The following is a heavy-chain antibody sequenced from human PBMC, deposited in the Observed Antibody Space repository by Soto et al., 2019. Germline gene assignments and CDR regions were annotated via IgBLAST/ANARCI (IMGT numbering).Heavy chain of an antibody. V-gene: IGHV4-59*01. J-gene: IGHJ4*02. D-gene: IGHD5-12*01. CDR1: GGSISSYY. CDR2: IYYSGST. CDR3: ARGGQTGMATNRKIVNFDY. Sequence: PSETLSLTCTVSGGSISSYYWSWIRQPPGKGLEWIGYIYYSGSTNYNPSLKSRVTISVDTSKNQFSLKLSSVTAADTAVYYCARGGQTGMATNRKIVNFDYWGQGPLVTVSS.